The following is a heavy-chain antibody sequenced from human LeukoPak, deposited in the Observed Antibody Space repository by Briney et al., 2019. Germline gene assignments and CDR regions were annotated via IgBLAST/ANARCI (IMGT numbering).Heavy chain of an antibody. CDR3: TKDLMTGFSSGWYLAY. D-gene: IGHD6-25*01. Sequence: GGSLRLSCEGSGFSINGYAMSWDRQAPGKGLEWVAVTGGSDDNTHYADSVKGRFSISRDTSENRLFLQMNSLRPDDSALYYCTKDLMTGFSSGWYLAYWGQGTLVTVSS. J-gene: IGHJ4*02. CDR1: GFSINGYA. CDR2: TGGSDDNT. V-gene: IGHV3-23*01.